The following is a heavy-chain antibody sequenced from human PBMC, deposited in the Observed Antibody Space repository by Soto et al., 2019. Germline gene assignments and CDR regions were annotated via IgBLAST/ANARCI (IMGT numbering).Heavy chain of an antibody. CDR2: INPRGDST. J-gene: IGHJ4*02. Sequence: ASVKGSCKATGYTFIAYYMHWVRQAPGQGLEWVGIINPRGDSTSYAQKFKGRVTMTTDTSTSTVYMELSSLRSEDTAVYYCARDLPTFTRASDYWGQGTLVTVSS. D-gene: IGHD3-10*01. CDR1: GYTFIAYY. V-gene: IGHV1-46*01. CDR3: ARDLPTFTRASDY.